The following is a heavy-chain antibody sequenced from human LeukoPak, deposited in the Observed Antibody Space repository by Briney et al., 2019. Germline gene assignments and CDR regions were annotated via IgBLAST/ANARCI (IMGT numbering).Heavy chain of an antibody. CDR2: IYCDGST. D-gene: IGHD6-25*01. CDR1: GGSISSSSYY. CDR3: ARRRYSSGYIDY. V-gene: IGHV4-39*01. J-gene: IGHJ4*02. Sequence: SETLSLTCTVSGGSISSSSYYWGWIRQPPGKGLEWIGSIYCDGSTYYNPSLKSRATISVDTSKNQFSLKLSSVTAADTAVYYCARRRYSSGYIDYWGQGTLVTVSS.